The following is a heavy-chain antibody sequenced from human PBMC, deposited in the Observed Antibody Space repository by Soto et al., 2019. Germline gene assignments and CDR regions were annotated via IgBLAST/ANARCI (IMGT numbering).Heavy chain of an antibody. CDR2: IYYSGST. CDR3: ARGEDYYDSSGYYGYYFDY. D-gene: IGHD3-22*01. V-gene: IGHV4-30-4*01. CDR1: GCSISSGDYY. Sequence: SETLSHTCTLSGCSISSGDYYLSWIRQPPGKGLEWIGYIYYSGSTYYNPSLKSRVTISVDTSKNQFSLKLSSVTAADTAVYYCARGEDYYDSSGYYGYYFDYWGQGTLVTVSS. J-gene: IGHJ4*02.